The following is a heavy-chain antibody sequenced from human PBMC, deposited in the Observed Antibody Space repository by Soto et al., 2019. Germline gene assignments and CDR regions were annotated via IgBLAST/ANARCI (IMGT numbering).Heavy chain of an antibody. CDR1: GFTFSSYS. V-gene: IGHV3-21*01. CDR3: ARAGAYHCSSTSCYVGY. J-gene: IGHJ4*02. D-gene: IGHD2-2*01. Sequence: EVQLVESGGGLVKPGGSLRLSCAASGFTFSSYSMNWVRQAPGKVLEWVSSISSSSSYIYYADSLKGRFTISRDNAKNSLYLQMNSLRAEDTAVYYCARAGAYHCSSTSCYVGYWGQGTLVTVSS. CDR2: ISSSSSYI.